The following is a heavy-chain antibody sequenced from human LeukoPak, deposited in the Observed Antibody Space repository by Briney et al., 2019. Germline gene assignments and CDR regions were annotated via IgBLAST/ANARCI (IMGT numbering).Heavy chain of an antibody. CDR3: ARDLGYSGLGWYFDL. J-gene: IGHJ2*01. Sequence: KPSETLSLTCTVSGGSISSYYWSWIRQPPGKGLEWVGYIYYSGSTNYNPSLKSRVTISVDTSKNQFSLKLSSVTAADTAVYYCARDLGYSGLGWYFDLWGRGTLVTVSS. CDR1: GGSISSYY. V-gene: IGHV4-59*01. D-gene: IGHD2-15*01. CDR2: IYYSGST.